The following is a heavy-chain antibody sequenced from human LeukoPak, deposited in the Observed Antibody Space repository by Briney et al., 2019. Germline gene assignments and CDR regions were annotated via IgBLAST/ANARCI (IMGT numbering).Heavy chain of an antibody. Sequence: ASVKVSCKASGGTFSSYAISWVRQAPGQGLEWMGGIIPIFGTANYAQKFQGRVTITADKSTSTAYMELSSLRSEDTAVYYCARPKSRGYSYEAFDTWGQGTMVTVSS. V-gene: IGHV1-69*06. J-gene: IGHJ3*02. CDR1: GGTFSSYA. CDR3: ARPKSRGYSYEAFDT. CDR2: IIPIFGTA. D-gene: IGHD5-18*01.